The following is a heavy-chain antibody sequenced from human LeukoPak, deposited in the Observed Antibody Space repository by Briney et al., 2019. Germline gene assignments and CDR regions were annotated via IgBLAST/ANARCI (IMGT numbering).Heavy chain of an antibody. V-gene: IGHV1-46*01. CDR1: GYXFTSYH. Sequence: GASVKVSCKASGYXFTSYHMHWVRQAPGQGVEWMGIINPSGGSTSYAQKFQGRVTVTRDTSTSTVYMELSSLRSEDTAVYYCARELSPSGNYDFWGQGTLVTVSS. D-gene: IGHD1-26*01. CDR2: INPSGGST. J-gene: IGHJ4*02. CDR3: ARELSPSGNYDF.